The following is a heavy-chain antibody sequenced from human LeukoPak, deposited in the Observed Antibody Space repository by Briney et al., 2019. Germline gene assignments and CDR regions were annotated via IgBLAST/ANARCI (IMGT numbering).Heavy chain of an antibody. CDR2: INPSGGST. J-gene: IGHJ6*03. D-gene: IGHD6-13*01. CDR3: ARDTGYSSSWGHMNYYYYYMDV. Sequence: ASVKVSCKASGYTFTSYCMHWVRQAPGQGLEWMGIINPSGGSTSYAQKFQGRVTMTRDTSTSTVYMELSSLRSEDTAVYYCARDTGYSSSWGHMNYYYYYMDVWGKGTTVTISS. V-gene: IGHV1-46*01. CDR1: GYTFTSYC.